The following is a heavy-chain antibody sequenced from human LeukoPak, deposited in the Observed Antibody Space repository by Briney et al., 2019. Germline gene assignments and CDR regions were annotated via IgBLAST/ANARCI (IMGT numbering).Heavy chain of an antibody. D-gene: IGHD2-21*01. CDR2: IYRSGST. Sequence: TSSETLSLTCTVSGGSISSYYWSWIRQPPGKGLEWIGSIYRSGSTNYNPSLKSRVTISVDTSKNQFSLKVSSVTAADTAVYYCARGDCSGSICYSPMDVWGTGTTVTVSS. CDR3: ARGDCSGSICYSPMDV. J-gene: IGHJ6*03. V-gene: IGHV4-59*08. CDR1: GGSISSYY.